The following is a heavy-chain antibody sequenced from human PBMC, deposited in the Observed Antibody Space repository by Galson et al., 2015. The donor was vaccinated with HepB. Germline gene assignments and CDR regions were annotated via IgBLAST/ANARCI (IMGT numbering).Heavy chain of an antibody. J-gene: IGHJ4*02. CDR2: INPSGGST. Sequence: SVKVSCKASGYTFTSYYMHWVRQAPGQGLEWMGTINPSGGSTSYAQKFQGRVTMTRDTSSSTVYMDLSSRRSEDTAMYYCARVGFWRAYDYWGQGTLVTVSS. CDR1: GYTFTSYY. CDR3: ARVGFWRAYDY. V-gene: IGHV1-46*01. D-gene: IGHD3-3*01.